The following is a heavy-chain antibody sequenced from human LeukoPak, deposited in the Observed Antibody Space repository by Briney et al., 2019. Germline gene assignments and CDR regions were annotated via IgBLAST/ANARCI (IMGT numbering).Heavy chain of an antibody. CDR2: IYYSGST. J-gene: IGHJ4*02. V-gene: IGHV4-39*01. D-gene: IGHD6-13*01. CDR3: ARQNAAGDLDY. CDR1: GFTVSSNSYN. Sequence: SETLTLTCTVSGFTVSSNSYNWEWNRQPPGKRVEGIGTIYYSGSTYSNPSLKRRATISVHSSKNHFSLEVSSVTSTDAAVYYCARQNAAGDLDYWGQGTLVTVSS.